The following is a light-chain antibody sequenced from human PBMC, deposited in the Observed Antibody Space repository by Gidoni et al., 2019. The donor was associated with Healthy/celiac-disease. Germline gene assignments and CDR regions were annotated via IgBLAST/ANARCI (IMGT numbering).Light chain of an antibody. CDR1: QSVNSN. Sequence: EIVMTQSPATLSVPPGERATLSCRASQSVNSNLAWYQQKPGQAPRLLIYGASTRATGIPARFSGSGSGTEFTLTISSLQSEDFAVYYCQQYNNWPPFTFGPGTKVDIK. V-gene: IGKV3-15*01. CDR2: GAS. J-gene: IGKJ3*01. CDR3: QQYNNWPPFT.